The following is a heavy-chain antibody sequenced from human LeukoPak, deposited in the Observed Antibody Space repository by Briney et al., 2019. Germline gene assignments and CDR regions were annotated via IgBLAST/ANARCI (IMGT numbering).Heavy chain of an antibody. J-gene: IGHJ6*02. CDR3: ARDGPRDSSGYTYYGMDV. CDR2: IIPIFGTA. V-gene: IGHV1-69*13. Sequence: ASVKVSCKASGGTFSSYAISWVRQAPGQGLEWVGGIIPIFGTANYAQKFQGRVTITADESTSTAYMELSSLRSEDTAVYYCARDGPRDSSGYTYYGMDVWGQGTTVTVSS. D-gene: IGHD3-22*01. CDR1: GGTFSSYA.